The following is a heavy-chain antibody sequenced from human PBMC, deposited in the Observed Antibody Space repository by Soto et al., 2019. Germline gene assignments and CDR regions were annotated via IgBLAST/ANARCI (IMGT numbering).Heavy chain of an antibody. CDR3: ARDKDPFYGDYVSYYYYYGMDV. J-gene: IGHJ6*02. CDR2: ISSSSSYI. Sequence: GGSLRLSCAASGFTFSSYSMNWVRQAPGKGLEWVSSISSSSSYIYYADSVKGRFTISRDNAKNSLYLQMNSLRAEDTAVYYCARDKDPFYGDYVSYYYYYGMDVWGQGTTVTVSS. D-gene: IGHD4-17*01. V-gene: IGHV3-21*01. CDR1: GFTFSSYS.